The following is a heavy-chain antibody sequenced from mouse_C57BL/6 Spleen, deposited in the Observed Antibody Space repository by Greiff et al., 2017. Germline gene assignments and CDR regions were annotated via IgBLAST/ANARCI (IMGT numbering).Heavy chain of an antibody. CDR1: GFSLTSYG. CDR2: ICGAGST. J-gene: IGHJ3*01. CDR3: ANRTPWFAY. Sequence: VKLVESGPGLVAPSQSLSISCTVSGFSLTSYGVSWVRQPPGKGLEWLGVICGAGSTNYHSALISRLDISKDNSKSQVILKLNSLQTDDKATNYCANRTPWFAYWGQGTLVTVSA. V-gene: IGHV2-3*01.